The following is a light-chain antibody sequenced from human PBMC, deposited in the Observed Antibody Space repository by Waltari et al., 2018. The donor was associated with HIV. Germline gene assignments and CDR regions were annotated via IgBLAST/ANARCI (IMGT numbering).Light chain of an antibody. V-gene: IGLV1-51*02. J-gene: IGLJ2*01. Sequence: QSVLTQPPSVSAAPGRRVTISCSGSSSNIGKNYVSWYQQVPRTAPKLLIYENTQRPAGSRDRFSGSKSGTSATLGITVLQTGDEADYYCETWDSSLSAGVFGGGTKVTVL. CDR2: ENT. CDR3: ETWDSSLSAGV. CDR1: SSNIGKNY.